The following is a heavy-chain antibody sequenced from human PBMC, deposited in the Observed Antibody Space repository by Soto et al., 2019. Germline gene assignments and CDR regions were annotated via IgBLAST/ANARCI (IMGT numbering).Heavy chain of an antibody. CDR2: IVVGSGNT. D-gene: IGHD2-15*01. CDR3: AATEGYCSGGSCFLDAFGI. Sequence: VKVSCKASGFTFTSSAMQWVRQARGQRLEWIGWIVVGSGNTNYAQKFQERVTITRDMSTSTAYMELSSLRSEDTAVYYCAATEGYCSGGSCFLDAFGIWGRGTMVT. CDR1: GFTFTSSA. J-gene: IGHJ3*02. V-gene: IGHV1-58*02.